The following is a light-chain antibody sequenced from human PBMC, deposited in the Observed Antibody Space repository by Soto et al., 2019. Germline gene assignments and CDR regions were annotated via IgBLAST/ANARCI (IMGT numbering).Light chain of an antibody. CDR1: QRVSKY. Sequence: EMGLTQAPATLSLSPGERATLSCRTSQRVSKYLACYQQKLGRAPRLLIYDASNRATDIPARFSGGGSVTDFDLTIRSLEHEDFAIYYCQQRSNWPITFGQGTRLEIQ. J-gene: IGKJ5*01. CDR3: QQRSNWPIT. V-gene: IGKV3-11*01. CDR2: DAS.